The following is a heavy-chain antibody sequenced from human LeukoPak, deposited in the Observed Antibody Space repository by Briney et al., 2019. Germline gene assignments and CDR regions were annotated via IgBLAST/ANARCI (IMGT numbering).Heavy chain of an antibody. D-gene: IGHD2-15*01. Sequence: GESLKISCKGSGYTFHSYWIAWVRQMPGKGLEWMGIIYPGDSDTRYSPSFQGQVTISADKSIRTAYLQWSSLKASDTAMYYCARALCIGGGSCYSIPFDYWGQGTLVTVSS. CDR2: IYPGDSDT. J-gene: IGHJ4*02. V-gene: IGHV5-51*01. CDR3: ARALCIGGGSCYSIPFDY. CDR1: GYTFHSYW.